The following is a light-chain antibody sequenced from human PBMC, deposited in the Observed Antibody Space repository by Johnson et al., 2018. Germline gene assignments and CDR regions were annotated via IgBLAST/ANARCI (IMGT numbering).Light chain of an antibody. V-gene: IGLV1-51*02. CDR3: ETWDSSLSAGNV. J-gene: IGLJ1*01. Sequence: QSVLTQPPSVSAAPGQKVTISCSGSSSNIGNNYVSWYQQLPGTAPKLLIYENNKRPSGIPDRFSGSTSGTSATLGITGLQTGDEADYYCETWDSSLSAGNVFGTGTKVTVL. CDR1: SSNIGNNY. CDR2: ENN.